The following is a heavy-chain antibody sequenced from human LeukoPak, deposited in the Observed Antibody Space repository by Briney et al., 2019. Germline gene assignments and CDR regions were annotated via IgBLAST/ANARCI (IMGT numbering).Heavy chain of an antibody. CDR2: ISGSGTNK. V-gene: IGHV3-23*01. Sequence: GGSLRLSCEASIFSFDLYGMTWIRQAPGKGLEWISTISGSGTNKHYADSVKGRFTISRDNSKNMVYLEMNSLRAEGTAIYYCARDPSTLTIRDNYWGRGTLVTVSS. CDR1: IFSFDLYG. J-gene: IGHJ4*02. CDR3: ARDPSTLTIRDNY. D-gene: IGHD5-24*01.